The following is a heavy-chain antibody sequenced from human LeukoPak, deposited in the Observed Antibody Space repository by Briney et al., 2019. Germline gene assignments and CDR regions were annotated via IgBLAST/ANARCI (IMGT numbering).Heavy chain of an antibody. J-gene: IGHJ6*03. CDR1: GGTFSSYA. V-gene: IGHV1-69*11. CDR2: IIPILGTA. D-gene: IGHD2-15*01. Sequence: ASVKVSCKASGGTFSSYAISWVRQAPGQGLEWMGRIIPILGTANYAQKFQSRVTITTDESTSTAYMELSSLRSEDTAVYYCARDLGVVAAAYYYYYMDVWGKGTTVTVSS. CDR3: ARDLGVVAAAYYYYYMDV.